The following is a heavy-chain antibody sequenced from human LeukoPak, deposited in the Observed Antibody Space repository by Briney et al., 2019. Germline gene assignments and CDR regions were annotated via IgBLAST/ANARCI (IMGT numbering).Heavy chain of an antibody. V-gene: IGHV4-39*07. CDR2: FYYSGST. Sequence: SETLSLTCTVCGGSISSSSYYWGWIRQPPGKGLEWIGSFYYSGSTYYNPSLKSRVTISVDTSKNQFSLKLSSVTAADTAVYYCARDRDGDYRLDYWGQGTLVTVSS. J-gene: IGHJ4*02. D-gene: IGHD4-17*01. CDR3: ARDRDGDYRLDY. CDR1: GGSISSSSYY.